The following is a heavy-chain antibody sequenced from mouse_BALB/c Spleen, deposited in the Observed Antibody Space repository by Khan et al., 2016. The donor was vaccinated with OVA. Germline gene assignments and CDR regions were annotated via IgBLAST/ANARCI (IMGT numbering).Heavy chain of an antibody. CDR3: TSSGYGTFAY. CDR1: GYTFTSYY. V-gene: IGHV1S81*02. Sequence: QVQLQQSGAELVKPGASVRLSCKASGYTFTSYYLYWVKQRPGQGLEWIGDINPNNGGTNFNEKLRTKATLTVDKSSNTAYMELSRLTSEDSAVYYCTSSGYGTFAYWGQGTLVTVSA. J-gene: IGHJ3*01. D-gene: IGHD1-1*02. CDR2: INPNNGGT.